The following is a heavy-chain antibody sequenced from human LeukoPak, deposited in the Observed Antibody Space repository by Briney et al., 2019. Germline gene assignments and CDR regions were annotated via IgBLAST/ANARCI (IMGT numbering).Heavy chain of an antibody. V-gene: IGHV1-46*01. Sequence: ASVKVSCKASGYTFTSYYMHWVRQAPGQGLEWMGIINPSGGSTSYAQKFQGRVTMTRNMSTSTVYMELSSLRSEDTAVYYCARVLYYDSSGYYYGDAFDIWGQGTMVTVSS. CDR1: GYTFTSYY. D-gene: IGHD3-22*01. CDR2: INPSGGST. J-gene: IGHJ3*02. CDR3: ARVLYYDSSGYYYGDAFDI.